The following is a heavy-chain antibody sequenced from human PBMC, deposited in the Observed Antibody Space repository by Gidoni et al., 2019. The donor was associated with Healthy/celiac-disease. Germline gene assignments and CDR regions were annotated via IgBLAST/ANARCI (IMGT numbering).Heavy chain of an antibody. CDR3: ARDRAAGKDGVDY. Sequence: QVQLVESGGGVVQPGRSLRLSCAASGFTFSSYGMHWVRQAPGKGLEWVAVIWYDGSNKYYADSVKGRFTISRDNSKNTLYLQMNSLRAEDTAVYYCARDRAAGKDGVDYWGQGTLVTVSS. J-gene: IGHJ4*02. CDR2: IWYDGSNK. V-gene: IGHV3-33*01. D-gene: IGHD6-13*01. CDR1: GFTFSSYG.